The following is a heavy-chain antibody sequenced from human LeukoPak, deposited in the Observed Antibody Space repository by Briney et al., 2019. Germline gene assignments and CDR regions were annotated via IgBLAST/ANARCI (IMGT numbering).Heavy chain of an antibody. J-gene: IGHJ4*02. V-gene: IGHV4-34*01. D-gene: IGHD5-12*01. CDR1: GGSFSDYY. CDR3: ARGVRYSGYALLDY. CDR2: INHSGST. Sequence: SETLSLTCAVYGGSFSDYYWSWIRQPPGKGLEWIGEINHSGSTNYNPSLKSRVTISVDTSKNQFSLKLSSVTAADTAVYYCARGVRYSGYALLDYWGQGTLVTVSS.